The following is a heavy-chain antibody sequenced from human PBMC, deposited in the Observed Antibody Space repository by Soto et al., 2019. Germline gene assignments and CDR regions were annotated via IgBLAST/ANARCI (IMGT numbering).Heavy chain of an antibody. CDR2: INNDGSDI. CDR3: VRGSGGPES. V-gene: IGHV3-74*01. CDR1: GFIFSNYW. J-gene: IGHJ5*02. Sequence: GGSLRLSCAAFGFIFSNYWMHWVRRAPGKGLVWLSRINNDGSDIVYADTVKGRFTFSRDNAKSTLYLQMNSLTAEDTAIYYCVRGSGGPESWGQGTLVTVSS.